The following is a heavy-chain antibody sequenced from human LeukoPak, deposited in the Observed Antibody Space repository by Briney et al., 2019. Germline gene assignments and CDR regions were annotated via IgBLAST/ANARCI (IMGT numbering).Heavy chain of an antibody. V-gene: IGHV4-4*07. J-gene: IGHJ5*02. Sequence: SETLSLTCTVSGGSINNYYWSWIRQPAGKGLEWIGRIYSGGSTNYNPSLKSRVTMSLDTSKNQFSLQLNSVTPEDTAVYYCAKGTNWFDPWGQGTLVTVSS. CDR1: GGSINNYY. CDR2: IYSGGST. CDR3: AKGTNWFDP.